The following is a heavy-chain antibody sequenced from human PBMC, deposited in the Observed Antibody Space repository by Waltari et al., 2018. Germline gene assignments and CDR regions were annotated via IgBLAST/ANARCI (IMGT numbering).Heavy chain of an antibody. V-gene: IGHV4-39*07. D-gene: IGHD1-26*01. Sequence: QLQLQESGPGLVKPSETLSLTCTVSGGSISSSSYYWGWIRQPPGKGLGWIGSIYYSGSTYYNPSLKSRVTISVDTSKNQFSLKLSSVTAADTAVYYCARENQGGVDYWGQGTLVTVSS. CDR2: IYYSGST. J-gene: IGHJ4*02. CDR3: ARENQGGVDY. CDR1: GGSISSSSYY.